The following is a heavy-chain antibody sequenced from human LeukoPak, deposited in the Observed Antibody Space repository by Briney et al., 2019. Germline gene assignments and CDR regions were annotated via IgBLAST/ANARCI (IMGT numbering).Heavy chain of an antibody. D-gene: IGHD3-10*01. V-gene: IGHV4-59*01. J-gene: IGHJ5*02. Sequence: SETLSLTCTVSGGSISSYYWSWIRQPPGKGLEWIGYIYYSGSTNYNPSLKSRVTISVDTSKNQSSLKLSSVTAADTAVYYCARVQGSVSFDPWGQGTLVTVSS. CDR2: IYYSGST. CDR3: ARVQGSVSFDP. CDR1: GGSISSYY.